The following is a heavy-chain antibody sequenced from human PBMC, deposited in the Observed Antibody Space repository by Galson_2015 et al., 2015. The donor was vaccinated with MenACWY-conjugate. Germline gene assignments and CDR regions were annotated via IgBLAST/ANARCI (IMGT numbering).Heavy chain of an antibody. D-gene: IGHD2-2*02. V-gene: IGHV3-48*02. CDR1: GFTFSSNT. CDR2: ISSAGSSI. Sequence: SLRLSCAASGFTFSSNTMSWVRQAPGKGLEWVSSISSAGSSIYYADSVKGRFTISRDNAENSLYLQMNSLRDEDTAVYYCAKYLARLDYWGQGTLVTVSS. CDR3: AKYLARLDY. J-gene: IGHJ4*02.